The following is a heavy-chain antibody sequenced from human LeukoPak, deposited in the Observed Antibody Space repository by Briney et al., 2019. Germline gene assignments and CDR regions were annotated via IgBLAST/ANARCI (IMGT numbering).Heavy chain of an antibody. Sequence: AGGSLRLSCAASGFTFSSYAMHWVRQAPGKGLEWVAVIWYDGSNDYYADSVKGRFSISRDNSKNMVLLQMNSLRAEDTAVYYCAREAVCSGGSCYRGPFDIWGQGTMVTVSS. CDR3: AREAVCSGGSCYRGPFDI. V-gene: IGHV3-33*01. CDR2: IWYDGSND. D-gene: IGHD2-15*01. J-gene: IGHJ3*02. CDR1: GFTFSSYA.